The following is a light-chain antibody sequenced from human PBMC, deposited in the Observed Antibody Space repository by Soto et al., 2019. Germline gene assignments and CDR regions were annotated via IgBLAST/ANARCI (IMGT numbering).Light chain of an antibody. J-gene: IGKJ4*01. CDR1: QSLSSSY. V-gene: IGKV3-20*01. Sequence: ELVLMQSLGTLSLSPGERATLSCRPSQSLSSSYLAWYQQKPGQAPRLLIYDASSRATGIPDRFSGSGSGTDFTLSMSRVEPEDYAVYYCQQYGSSPLTFGGGTKVDIK. CDR2: DAS. CDR3: QQYGSSPLT.